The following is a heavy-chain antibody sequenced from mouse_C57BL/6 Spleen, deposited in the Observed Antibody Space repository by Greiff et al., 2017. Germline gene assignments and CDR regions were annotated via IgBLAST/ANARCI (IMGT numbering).Heavy chain of an antibody. CDR2: INPGSGGT. CDR1: GYAFTNYL. D-gene: IGHD3-2*02. J-gene: IGHJ3*01. V-gene: IGHV1-54*01. CDR3: ARGAQAAWFAY. Sequence: VQVVESGAELVRPGTSVKVSCKASGYAFTNYLIEWVKQRPGQGLEWIGVINPGSGGTNYNEKFKGKATLTADKSSSTAYMQLSSLTSEDSAVYFCARGAQAAWFAYWGQGTLVTVSA.